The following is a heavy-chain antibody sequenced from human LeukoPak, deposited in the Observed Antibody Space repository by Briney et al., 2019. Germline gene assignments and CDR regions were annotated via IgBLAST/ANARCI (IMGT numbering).Heavy chain of an antibody. D-gene: IGHD3-22*01. CDR1: GGSFSGYS. CDR2: VHRSGSV. CDR3: AGGQQYFDSTGYPQDILTN. J-gene: IGHJ4*02. V-gene: IGHV4-34*01. Sequence: SETLSLTCDVSGGSFSGYSWSWIRQPPGGGLEWIGQVHRSGSVNYNPSFRSRVTMSLDTSKSHFSLTLTSVTAADTAVYYCAGGQQYFDSTGYPQDILTNWGQGTLVTVSS.